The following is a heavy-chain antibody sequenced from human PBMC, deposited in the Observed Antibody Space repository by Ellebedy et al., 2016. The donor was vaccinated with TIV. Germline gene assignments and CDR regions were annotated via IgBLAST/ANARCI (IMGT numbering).Heavy chain of an antibody. J-gene: IGHJ6*02. D-gene: IGHD3-10*01. CDR1: GGSISSYY. Sequence: MPSETLSLTCTVSGGSISSYYWSWIRQPPGKGLEWIGYIYYSGSTNYNPSLKSRVTISVDTSKNQFSLKLSSVTAADTAVYYCARDGFEYGMDVWGQGTTVTVSS. CDR3: ARDGFEYGMDV. CDR2: IYYSGST. V-gene: IGHV4-59*01.